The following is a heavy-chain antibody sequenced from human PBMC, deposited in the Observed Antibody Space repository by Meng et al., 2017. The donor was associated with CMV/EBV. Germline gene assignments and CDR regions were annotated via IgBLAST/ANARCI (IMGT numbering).Heavy chain of an antibody. CDR1: GFTFSSYA. Sequence: GESLKISCAASGFTFSSYAMHWVRQAPGKGLEWVAVISYDGSNKYYADSVKGRFTISRDNSKNTLYLQMNSLRAEDTAVYYCASPVVDYYDSSGFTTPLDYWGQGTLVTAPQ. CDR3: ASPVVDYYDSSGFTTPLDY. D-gene: IGHD3-22*01. CDR2: ISYDGSNK. V-gene: IGHV3-30-3*01. J-gene: IGHJ4*02.